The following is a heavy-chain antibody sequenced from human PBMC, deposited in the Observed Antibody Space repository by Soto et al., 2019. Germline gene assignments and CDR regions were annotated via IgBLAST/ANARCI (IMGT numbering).Heavy chain of an antibody. J-gene: IGHJ6*02. CDR1: GYTFTNYG. Sequence: QVQVVQSGDEVKKPGASVKVSCKASGYTFTNYGFSWVRQAPGQGLEWMGWISGYNGNTKYAEKFQGRVTMTTDTSTSSAHMELSSLRCDDTAVYYCAREGQAPYYYYVMDVCGQGTAVTFSS. CDR2: ISGYNGNT. CDR3: AREGQAPYYYYVMDV. V-gene: IGHV1-18*01.